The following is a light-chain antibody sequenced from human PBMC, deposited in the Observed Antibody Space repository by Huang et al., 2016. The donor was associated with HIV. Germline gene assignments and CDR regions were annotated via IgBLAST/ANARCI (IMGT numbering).Light chain of an antibody. CDR1: QGIGNS. V-gene: IGKV1-NL1*01. J-gene: IGKJ1*01. CDR2: ATS. Sequence: DIQMTQSPSSLSASVGDRVTITCRASQGIGNSLAWYQQKPEKAPRLLLYATSTLESGVPDRFSGSGSGTHYTLNINTLQPEDIASYYCQQYHSLPWTFGQGTKVEIK. CDR3: QQYHSLPWT.